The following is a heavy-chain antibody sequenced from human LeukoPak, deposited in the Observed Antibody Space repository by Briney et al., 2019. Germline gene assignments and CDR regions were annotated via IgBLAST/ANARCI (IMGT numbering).Heavy chain of an antibody. CDR1: AGSISSYY. Sequence: SETLSLTCTVSAGSISSYYWSWIRQPAGKGLEWIGRIYTSGSTNYNPSLKSRVTMSVDTSKTQFSLKLSSVPAADTAVYYCARALRQQLVTGWFDPWGQGTLVTVSS. J-gene: IGHJ5*02. V-gene: IGHV4-4*07. CDR2: IYTSGST. D-gene: IGHD6-13*01. CDR3: ARALRQQLVTGWFDP.